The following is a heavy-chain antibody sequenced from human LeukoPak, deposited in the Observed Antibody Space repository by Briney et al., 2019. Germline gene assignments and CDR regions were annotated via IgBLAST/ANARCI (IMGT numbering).Heavy chain of an antibody. D-gene: IGHD3-22*01. Sequence: GGSLRLSCVASGFTFNSNWMSWVRQAPGKGLEWVANIKQDGSEKYYVDSVEGRFTISRDNARNSLSLQMNSLRAEDTAVYYCARDKYYDRYFDSWGQGTLVTVSS. CDR3: ARDKYYDRYFDS. V-gene: IGHV3-7*01. CDR1: GFTFNSNW. J-gene: IGHJ4*02. CDR2: IKQDGSEK.